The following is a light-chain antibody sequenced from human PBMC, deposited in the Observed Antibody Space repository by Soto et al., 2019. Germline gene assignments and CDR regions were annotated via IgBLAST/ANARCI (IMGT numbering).Light chain of an antibody. CDR3: QQYNSSPLT. CDR2: DAS. J-gene: IGKJ4*01. CDR1: QSISSW. Sequence: DIQMTQSPSTLSASVGDRVTITCRASQSISSWLAWYQQKPGKAPKLLIYDASSLESGVPSRFSGSGSGTEFTLTXSSLXPDXXATYYCQQYNSSPLTFGGGTKVEIK. V-gene: IGKV1-5*01.